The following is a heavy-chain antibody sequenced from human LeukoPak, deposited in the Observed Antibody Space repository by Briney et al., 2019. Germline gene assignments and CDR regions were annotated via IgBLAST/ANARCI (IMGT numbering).Heavy chain of an antibody. Sequence: GGSLRLSCAASGFTFSDYYMSWIRQAPGEGLEWVSYISSSGSTIYYADSVKGRFTISRDNAKNSLYLQMNSLRAEDTAVYYCARVRYYYDSSGYYLADYWGQGTLVTVSS. CDR1: GFTFSDYY. V-gene: IGHV3-11*01. J-gene: IGHJ4*02. CDR3: ARVRYYYDSSGYYLADY. D-gene: IGHD3-22*01. CDR2: ISSSGSTI.